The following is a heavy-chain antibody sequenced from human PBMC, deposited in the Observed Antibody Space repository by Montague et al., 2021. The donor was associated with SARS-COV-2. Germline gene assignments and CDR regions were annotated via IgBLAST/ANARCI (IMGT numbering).Heavy chain of an antibody. CDR2: IYYSGST. D-gene: IGHD6-13*01. CDR3: ARVGRQQLVRLSGMDV. Sequence: SETLSLTCTVSGGSISSSSYYWGWIRQPPGKGLEWIGSIYYSGSTYYNPSLKSRVTISVDTSKNQFSLKLSSVTAAATAVYYCARVGRQQLVRLSGMDVWGQGTTVTASS. V-gene: IGHV4-39*07. CDR1: GGSISSSSYY. J-gene: IGHJ6*02.